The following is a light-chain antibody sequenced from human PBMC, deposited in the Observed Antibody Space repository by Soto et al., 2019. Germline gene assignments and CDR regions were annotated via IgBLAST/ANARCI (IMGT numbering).Light chain of an antibody. CDR2: EGS. V-gene: IGLV2-23*01. Sequence: QSALTQPASVSGSPGQSITISCTGTSSDVGSYNLVSWYQQHPGKAPKLMIYEGSKRPSGVSNRFSGSKSGNTASLTISGLQAEDEVDYYCCSYAGSYTWVLGGGTKLTVL. CDR1: SSDVGSYNL. CDR3: CSYAGSYTWV. J-gene: IGLJ3*02.